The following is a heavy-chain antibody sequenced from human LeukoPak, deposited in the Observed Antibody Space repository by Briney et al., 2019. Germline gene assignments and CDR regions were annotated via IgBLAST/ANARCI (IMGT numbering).Heavy chain of an antibody. D-gene: IGHD2/OR15-2a*01. J-gene: IGHJ5*02. Sequence: GASVKVSCKPSGYTFTDYSIHWLRQAPGQGPEWIGWINPKNGGTNYAQTFQGRVTMTRDTSITTAYMELSSLRSDDTAVYYCARELYCNSAKCYSNWFDTWGQGTLVTVSS. CDR3: ARELYCNSAKCYSNWFDT. CDR1: GYTFTDYS. V-gene: IGHV1-2*02. CDR2: INPKNGGT.